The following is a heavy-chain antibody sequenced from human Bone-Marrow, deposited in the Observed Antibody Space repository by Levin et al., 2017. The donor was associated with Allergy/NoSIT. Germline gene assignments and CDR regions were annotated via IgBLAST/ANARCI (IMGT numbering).Heavy chain of an antibody. V-gene: IGHV3-15*01. CDR1: GFTFTKAW. CDR3: STYPLGI. CDR2: IKSESDGGTT. J-gene: IGHJ4*02. Sequence: GESLKISCKTSGFTFTKAWMSWARQTPGKGLEWVGRIKSESDGGTTDYASAVKDRFTISRDDSQNTIYLQMSDLKTEDTGTYYCSTYPLGIWGRGTLVAVSS. D-gene: IGHD7-27*01.